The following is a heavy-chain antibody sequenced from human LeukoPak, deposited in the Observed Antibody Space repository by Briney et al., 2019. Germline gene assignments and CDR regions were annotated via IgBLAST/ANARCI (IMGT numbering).Heavy chain of an antibody. CDR1: GYTFTSYY. Sequence: ASVKVSCKASGYTFTSYYMHWVRQAPGQGLEWMGIIDPSGGSTSYAQKFQGRVTMTRDMSTSTVYMELSSLRSEDTAVYYCARPSRGGYSYGHSAFGIWGQGTMVTVSS. D-gene: IGHD5-18*01. CDR2: IDPSGGST. V-gene: IGHV1-46*01. J-gene: IGHJ3*02. CDR3: ARPSRGGYSYGHSAFGI.